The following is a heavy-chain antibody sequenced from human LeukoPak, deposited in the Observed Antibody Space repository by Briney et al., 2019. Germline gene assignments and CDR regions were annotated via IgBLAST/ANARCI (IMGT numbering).Heavy chain of an antibody. D-gene: IGHD3-3*01. CDR1: GFTFSSYS. CDR2: ISSSSSYI. J-gene: IGHJ5*02. Sequence: GGSLRLPCAASGFTFSSYSMNWVRQAPGKGLEWVSSISSSSSYIYYADSVKGRFTISRDNAKNSLYLQMNSLRAEDTAVYYCARDRRTVTIFGVVTNPFDPWGQGTLVTVSS. V-gene: IGHV3-21*01. CDR3: ARDRRTVTIFGVVTNPFDP.